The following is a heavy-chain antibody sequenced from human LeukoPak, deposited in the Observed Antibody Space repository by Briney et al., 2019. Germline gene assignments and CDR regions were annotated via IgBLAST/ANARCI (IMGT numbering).Heavy chain of an antibody. CDR3: ARGQIAVAGTPFDY. CDR2: IKPNSGGT. Sequence: GASVKVSCKASGYTFTGYYMHWVRQAPGQGLEWMGWIKPNSGGTNYAQKFQGRVTMTRDTSISTAYMELSRLRSDDTAVYYCARGQIAVAGTPFDYWGQGTLVTVSS. J-gene: IGHJ4*02. V-gene: IGHV1-2*02. D-gene: IGHD6-19*01. CDR1: GYTFTGYY.